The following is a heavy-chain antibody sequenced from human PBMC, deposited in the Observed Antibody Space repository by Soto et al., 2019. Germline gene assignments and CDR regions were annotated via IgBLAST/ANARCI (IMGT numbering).Heavy chain of an antibody. CDR3: AKDLGGTDYGDYLSVGRAESTFDY. J-gene: IGHJ4*02. V-gene: IGHV3-23*01. CDR2: ISGSGGST. Sequence: EVQLLESGGGLVQPGGSLRLSCAASGFTFSSYAMSWVRQAPGKGLEWVSAISGSGGSTYYADSVKGRFTISRDNSKNTLYLKMNSLRAEDTAVYYCAKDLGGTDYGDYLSVGRAESTFDYWGQGTLVTVSS. CDR1: GFTFSSYA. D-gene: IGHD4-17*01.